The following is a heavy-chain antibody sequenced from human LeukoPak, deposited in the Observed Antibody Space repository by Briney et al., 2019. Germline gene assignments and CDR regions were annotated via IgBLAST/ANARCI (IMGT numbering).Heavy chain of an antibody. CDR3: AKVKFSANYYYGMDV. Sequence: PGGSLRLSCAASGFTFSSYEMNWVRQAPGKGLEWVAVISYDGNNRYYADSVKGRFTISRDNSENTLYLQMNSLSAEDTAVFYCAKVKFSANYYYGMDVWGQGTTVTVSS. CDR2: ISYDGNNR. CDR1: GFTFSSYE. V-gene: IGHV3-30*18. D-gene: IGHD3-3*01. J-gene: IGHJ6*02.